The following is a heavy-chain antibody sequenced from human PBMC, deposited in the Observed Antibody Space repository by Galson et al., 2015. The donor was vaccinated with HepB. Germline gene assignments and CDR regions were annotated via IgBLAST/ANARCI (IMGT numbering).Heavy chain of an antibody. D-gene: IGHD5-24*01. J-gene: IGHJ4*02. CDR3: ARDWIRDGASYYFDY. CDR1: GASIRTLDW. Sequence: SETLSLTCAVSGASIRTLDWWSWVRQSPEKRLEWIGQIYHSGDANYNPSFKSRVTMSVDTSKNQFSLKLSSVTAADTAIYYCARDWIRDGASYYFDYWGQGTLVTVSS. V-gene: IGHV4/OR15-8*01. CDR2: IYHSGDA.